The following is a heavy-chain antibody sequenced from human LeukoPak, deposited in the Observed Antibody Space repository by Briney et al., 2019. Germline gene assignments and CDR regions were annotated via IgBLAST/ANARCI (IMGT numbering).Heavy chain of an antibody. J-gene: IGHJ4*02. D-gene: IGHD1-26*01. CDR2: ISGSGGST. CDR1: GFTFSSYA. CDR3: AKVVGATTGPLVY. Sequence: GGSLRLSCAASGFTFSSYAMSWVRQAPGKGLEWVSAISGSGGSTYYADSVKGRFTVSRDNSKNTLYLQMNSLRAEDTAVYYCAKVVGATTGPLVYWGQGTLVTVSS. V-gene: IGHV3-23*01.